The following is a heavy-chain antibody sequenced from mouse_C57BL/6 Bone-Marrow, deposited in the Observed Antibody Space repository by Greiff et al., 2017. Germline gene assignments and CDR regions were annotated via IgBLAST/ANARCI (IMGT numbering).Heavy chain of an antibody. D-gene: IGHD1-1*01. V-gene: IGHV8-8*01. CDR1: GFSLSTSGMG. Sequence: QVTLKVSGPGILQPSQTLSLTCSFSGFSLSTSGMGVGWIRQPSGMGLEWLVHTWWGDDKYYNPVLKSRPTIFKDTSKNQVSLNIANVDTADTATYYCARVLMYYYGSSCECADWGQGTLVTVSA. CDR3: ARVLMYYYGSSCECAD. J-gene: IGHJ3*01. CDR2: TWWGDDK.